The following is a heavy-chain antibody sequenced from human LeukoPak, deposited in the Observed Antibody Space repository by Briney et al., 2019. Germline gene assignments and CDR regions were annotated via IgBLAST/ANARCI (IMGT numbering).Heavy chain of an antibody. CDR2: IYYSGST. CDR3: ARDRGYSGYYDY. J-gene: IGHJ4*02. D-gene: IGHD5-12*01. Sequence: SQTLSLTCTVSGGSISSGGYYWSWIRQHPGKGLEWIGYIYYSGSTYYNPSLKSRVTISVDTSKNQFPLKLSSVTAADTAVYYCARDRGYSGYYDYWGQGTLVTVSS. CDR1: GGSISSGGYY. V-gene: IGHV4-31*03.